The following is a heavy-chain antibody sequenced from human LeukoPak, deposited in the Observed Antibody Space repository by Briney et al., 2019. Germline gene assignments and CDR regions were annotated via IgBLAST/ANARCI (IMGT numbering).Heavy chain of an antibody. D-gene: IGHD3-10*01. CDR1: GGSISSYY. Sequence: SETLSLTCTVSGGSISSYYWSWIRQPPGKGLEWIGYIYYSGSTNYNPSLKSRVTISVDTSKNQFSLKLGSVTAADTAVYYCARQTYGSGSYYNLDCWGQGTLVTVSS. CDR2: IYYSGST. CDR3: ARQTYGSGSYYNLDC. J-gene: IGHJ4*02. V-gene: IGHV4-59*08.